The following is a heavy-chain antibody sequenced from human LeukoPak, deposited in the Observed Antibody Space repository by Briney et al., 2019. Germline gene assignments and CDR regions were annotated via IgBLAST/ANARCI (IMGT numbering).Heavy chain of an antibody. CDR1: GFTFSSYE. CDR3: ARDYGGSSPFDY. V-gene: IGHV3-48*03. J-gene: IGHJ4*02. D-gene: IGHD4-23*01. Sequence: GGSLRLSCAASGFTFSSYEMHWVRQAPGKGLEWVSYISSSDSTIYYADSVKGRFAIPRDNAKNSLYLHMNSLRAEDTAVYYCARDYGGSSPFDYWGQGTLVTVSS. CDR2: ISSSDSTI.